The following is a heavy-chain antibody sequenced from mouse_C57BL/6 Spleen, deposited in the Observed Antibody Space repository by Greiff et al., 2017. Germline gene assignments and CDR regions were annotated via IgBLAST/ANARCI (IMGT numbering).Heavy chain of an antibody. Sequence: VQLQQPGAELVKPGASVKLSCKASGYTFTSYWMPWVKQRPGRGLEWIGKIDPSSGGTKYNQKFKSKATLTVDKSSSTAYMQLSSLTSEDSAVYCCARSHNNGSSYDAMGYWGQGTSVTVSS. CDR1: GYTFTSYW. D-gene: IGHD1-1*01. J-gene: IGHJ4*01. V-gene: IGHV1-72*01. CDR2: IDPSSGGT. CDR3: ARSHNNGSSYDAMGY.